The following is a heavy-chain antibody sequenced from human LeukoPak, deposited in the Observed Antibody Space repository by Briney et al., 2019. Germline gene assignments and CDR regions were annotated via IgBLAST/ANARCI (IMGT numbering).Heavy chain of an antibody. J-gene: IGHJ5*02. Sequence: ASVKVSCKASGYTFTGYYIHWVRQAPGQGLEWMGWIDPNSGGTNYAQKFQGRVTMTGDTSISTAYMELSRLRSDDTAVYYCARGTPGYSSNWFDPWGQGTLVTVSS. D-gene: IGHD6-13*01. CDR1: GYTFTGYY. CDR2: IDPNSGGT. V-gene: IGHV1-2*02. CDR3: ARGTPGYSSNWFDP.